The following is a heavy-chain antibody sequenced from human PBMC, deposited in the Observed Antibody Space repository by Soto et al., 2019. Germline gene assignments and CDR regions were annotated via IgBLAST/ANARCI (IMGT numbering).Heavy chain of an antibody. V-gene: IGHV3-72*01. CDR1: GLIFSDYH. J-gene: IGHJ6*02. D-gene: IGHD6-19*01. Sequence: EVQLVESGGGLVQPGGSLRLSCAASGLIFSDYHMDWVRQAPGKGLEWVGRIRRKANSYTTEYAASVKGRFTISRDDSKTSLYLQTNSLKSADTALYYSAMLCGWAGGSRGMDVWGQGTRVNVSS. CDR3: AMLCGWAGGSRGMDV. CDR2: IRRKANSYTT.